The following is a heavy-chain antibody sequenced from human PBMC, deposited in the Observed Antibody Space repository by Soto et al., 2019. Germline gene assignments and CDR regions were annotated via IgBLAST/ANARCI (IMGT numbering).Heavy chain of an antibody. CDR3: ARASTYYDFWSGYYEYGMYV. CDR1: GFTFSSYA. Sequence: PGGSLRLSCAASGFTFSSYAMHWVRQAPGKGLEWVAVISYDGSNKYYADSVKGRFTISRDNSKNTLYLQMNSLRAEDTAVYYCARASTYYDFWSGYYEYGMYVCGQGTTVTVSS. CDR2: ISYDGSNK. D-gene: IGHD3-3*01. J-gene: IGHJ6*02. V-gene: IGHV3-30-3*01.